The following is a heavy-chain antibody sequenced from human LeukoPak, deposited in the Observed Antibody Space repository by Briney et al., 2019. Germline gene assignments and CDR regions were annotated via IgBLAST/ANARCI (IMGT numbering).Heavy chain of an antibody. CDR3: ARDFRSDFPNWFDP. V-gene: IGHV3-23*01. CDR1: GLTFSSHW. Sequence: GGSLRLSCAASGLTFSSHWMHWVRQAPGKGLEWVSAITGSGARTFYADPVKGRFTVSRDNAKNTLYLQMNSLRADDAAVYYCARDFRSDFPNWFDPWGRGALVTVSS. J-gene: IGHJ5*02. D-gene: IGHD3-3*01. CDR2: ITGSGART.